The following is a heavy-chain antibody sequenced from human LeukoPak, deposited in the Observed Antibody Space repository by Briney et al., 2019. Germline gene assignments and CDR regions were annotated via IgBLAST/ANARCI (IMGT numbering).Heavy chain of an antibody. Sequence: PGGSLRLSCAVSGFTFSSYWMHWVRQAPGKGLVWVSRINSDGGSTSYADSVKGRFTISRDNAKNTLYLQMNSLRAEDTAVYYCASIVRATTGLDCWGQGTLVTVSS. D-gene: IGHD1-26*01. CDR3: ASIVRATTGLDC. J-gene: IGHJ4*02. CDR2: INSDGGST. CDR1: GFTFSSYW. V-gene: IGHV3-74*01.